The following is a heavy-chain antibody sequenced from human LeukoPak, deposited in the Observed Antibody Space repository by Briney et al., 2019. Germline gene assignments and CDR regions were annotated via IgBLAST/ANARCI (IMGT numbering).Heavy chain of an antibody. D-gene: IGHD3-16*01. Sequence: SETLSLTCTGSGVPLSNYHWSWIRQPPGKGLEWVGYIYYSGSPNYNPSLKSRVTMSVDTSKIQFTRLMSSVTAVDTAVYYWERGSLARFGVDVWGKGNTVTVSS. J-gene: IGHJ6*04. V-gene: IGHV4-59*01. CDR2: IYYSGSP. CDR1: GVPLSNYH. CDR3: ERGSLARFGVDV.